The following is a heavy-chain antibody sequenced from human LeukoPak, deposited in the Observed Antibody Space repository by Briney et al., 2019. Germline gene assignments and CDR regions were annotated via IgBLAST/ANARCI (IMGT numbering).Heavy chain of an antibody. D-gene: IGHD6-19*01. CDR1: GFTVSSNY. J-gene: IGHJ4*02. V-gene: IGHV3-53*05. CDR3: ARDRDSSGWYGGGGY. CDR2: IYSGGST. Sequence: GGSLGLSCAASGFTVSSNYMSWVRQAPGKGLEWVSVIYSGGSTYYADSVKGRFTISRDNSKNTLYLQMNSLRAEDTAVYYCARDRDSSGWYGGGGYWGQGTLVTVSS.